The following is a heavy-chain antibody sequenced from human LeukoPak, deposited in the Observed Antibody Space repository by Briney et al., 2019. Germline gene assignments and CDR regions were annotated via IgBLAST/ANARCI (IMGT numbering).Heavy chain of an antibody. CDR3: ARDVGEYCSSTNCYASHY. D-gene: IGHD2-2*01. CDR1: GYTFTGYY. J-gene: IGHJ4*02. Sequence: ASVKVSCKASGYTFTGYYMHWVRQAPGQGLEWMGWINPNSGGTNYAQKFQGRVTMTRDTSISTAYMELRSLKSDDTAVYYCARDVGEYCSSTNCYASHYWGQGTLVTVSS. CDR2: INPNSGGT. V-gene: IGHV1-2*02.